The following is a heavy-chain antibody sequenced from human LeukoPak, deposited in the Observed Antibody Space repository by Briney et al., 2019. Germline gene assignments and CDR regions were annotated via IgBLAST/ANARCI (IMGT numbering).Heavy chain of an antibody. Sequence: GGSLRLSCAASGFTFSSYSMNWVRQAPGKGLEWVSYISSSSSTIYYADSVKGRFTISRDNAKNPLYLQMNSLRDEDTAVYYCATNRRPVWYGMDVWGQGTTVTVSS. CDR2: ISSSSSTI. J-gene: IGHJ6*02. CDR1: GFTFSSYS. V-gene: IGHV3-48*02. CDR3: ATNRRPVWYGMDV.